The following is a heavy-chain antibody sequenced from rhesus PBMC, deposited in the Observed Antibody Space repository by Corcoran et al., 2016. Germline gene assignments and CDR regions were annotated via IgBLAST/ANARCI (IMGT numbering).Heavy chain of an antibody. J-gene: IGHJ4*01. Sequence: EVQLVESGGGLVQPGGSLRLSCAASGFTFSDYAMSWVRQASGKGLEWVGYIRSKYNNYATEYAASVKGRFTMSRDDSKNTLYLQMSSLKTEDTAVYYCTTPGTGDPAGYYFDYWGQGVLVTVSS. CDR1: GFTFSDYA. CDR2: IRSKYNNYAT. V-gene: IGHV3-186*02. D-gene: IGHD7-45*01. CDR3: TTPGTGDPAGYYFDY.